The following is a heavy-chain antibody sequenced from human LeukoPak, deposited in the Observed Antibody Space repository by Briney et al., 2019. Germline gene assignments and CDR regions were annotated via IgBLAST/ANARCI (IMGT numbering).Heavy chain of an antibody. J-gene: IGHJ4*02. D-gene: IGHD5-12*01. V-gene: IGHV3-11*01. CDR1: VFSFIDYY. Sequence: PGGALRVSCAPSVFSFIDYYMSWIRPAPGRGVEWVSYISSSGTTIYYAVSVKGRFTISRDNAKNSLYLQMNSLRAEDTAVYYCARNRGYGAYDSDYWGQGTLVTVSS. CDR3: ARNRGYGAYDSDY. CDR2: ISSSGTTI.